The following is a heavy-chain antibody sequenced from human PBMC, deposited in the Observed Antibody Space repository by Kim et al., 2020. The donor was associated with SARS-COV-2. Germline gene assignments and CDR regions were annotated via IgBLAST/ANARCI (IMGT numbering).Heavy chain of an antibody. D-gene: IGHD1-26*01. CDR3: AKWGIVGATTSFDY. J-gene: IGHJ4*02. V-gene: IGHV3-23*01. Sequence: ASVKCRFTISRDNSKNTLYLQMNSLRAEDTAVYYCAKWGIVGATTSFDYWGQGTLVTVSS.